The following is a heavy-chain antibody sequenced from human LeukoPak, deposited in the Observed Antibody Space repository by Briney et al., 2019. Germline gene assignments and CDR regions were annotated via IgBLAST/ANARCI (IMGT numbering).Heavy chain of an antibody. CDR1: GGSISSHY. CDR3: ARGYGYSYGYYFVY. J-gene: IGHJ4*02. Sequence: PSETLSLTCTVSGGSISSHYWSWIRQPPGKGLEWIGYIYYSGSTNYNPSLKSRVTISVDTSKNQFSLKLSSVTAADTAVYYCARGYGYSYGYYFVYWGQGTLVTASS. V-gene: IGHV4-59*11. CDR2: IYYSGST. D-gene: IGHD5-18*01.